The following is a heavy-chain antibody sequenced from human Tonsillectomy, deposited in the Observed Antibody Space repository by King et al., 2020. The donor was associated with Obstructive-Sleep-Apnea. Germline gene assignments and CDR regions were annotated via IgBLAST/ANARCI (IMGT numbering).Heavy chain of an antibody. V-gene: IGHV3-15*01. CDR1: GFTFSNAW. CDR2: IKSKTDGGTT. J-gene: IGHJ4*02. D-gene: IGHD6-19*01. Sequence: VQLVESGGGLVKPGGSLRLSCAASGFTFSNAWMSWVRQAPGKGREWVGRIKSKTDGGTTDYAAPVKGRFTIPRDDSKNTLYLQMNSLKTEDTAVYYCTTSSGYSSGWYGVWGQGTLVTVSS. CDR3: TTSSGYSSGWYGV.